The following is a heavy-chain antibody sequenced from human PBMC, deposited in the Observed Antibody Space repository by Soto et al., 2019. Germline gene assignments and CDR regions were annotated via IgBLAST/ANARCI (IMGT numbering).Heavy chain of an antibody. D-gene: IGHD3-10*01. Sequence: PSITCTVSGDSISGFLFAWIWLRQPPGKGLEWIGYILHTGGTQYNPSLKSRVSMSVDKSKNQFSLHLTSVTAADTSVYHCARLQFGEGFEYWGQ. CDR2: ILHTGGT. V-gene: IGHV4-30-2*01. CDR3: ARLQFGEGFEY. CDR1: GDSISGFLFA. J-gene: IGHJ4*02.